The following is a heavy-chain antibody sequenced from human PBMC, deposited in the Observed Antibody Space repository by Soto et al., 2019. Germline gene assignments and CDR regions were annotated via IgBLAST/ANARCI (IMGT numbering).Heavy chain of an antibody. CDR1: GFTFSGYA. J-gene: IGHJ4*02. D-gene: IGHD3-3*01. CDR2: ISASGENT. CDR3: GNSPGSVSDPEASGY. Sequence: EAQVLESGGGLAQPGGSLRLSCATSGFTFSGYAMSWVRQTPGKGLEWVSGISASGENTYYADSVEGRFIISRVNYKNTLFLHMNSLRAEDTAVYFCGNSPGSVSDPEASGYWGRGTLVIVSS. V-gene: IGHV3-23*01.